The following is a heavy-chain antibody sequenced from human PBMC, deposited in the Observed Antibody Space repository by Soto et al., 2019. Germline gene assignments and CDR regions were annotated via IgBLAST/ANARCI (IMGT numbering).Heavy chain of an antibody. CDR2: IIPILGIA. V-gene: IGHV1-69*04. J-gene: IGHJ3*02. D-gene: IGHD2-15*01. CDR1: GYTFTSYG. Sequence: GASVKVSCKASGYTFTSYGISWVRQAPGQGLEWMGRIIPILGIANYAQKFQGRVTITADKSTSTAYMELSSLRSEDTAVYYCASSGGSRAAFDIWGQGTMVTVSS. CDR3: ASSGGSRAAFDI.